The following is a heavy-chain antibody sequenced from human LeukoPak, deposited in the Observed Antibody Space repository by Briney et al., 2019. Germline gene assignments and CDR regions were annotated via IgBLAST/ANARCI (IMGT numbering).Heavy chain of an antibody. J-gene: IGHJ4*02. CDR3: ARSGVVVKVFDY. CDR2: INHSGST. CDR1: GGSFSGYY. D-gene: IGHD2-15*01. V-gene: IGHV4-34*01. Sequence: SETLSLTCAVYGGSFSGYYWSWIRQPPGKGLEWTGEINHSGSTNYNPSLKSRVTISVDTSKNQFSLKLSSVTAADTAVYYCARSGVVVKVFDYWGQGTLVTVSS.